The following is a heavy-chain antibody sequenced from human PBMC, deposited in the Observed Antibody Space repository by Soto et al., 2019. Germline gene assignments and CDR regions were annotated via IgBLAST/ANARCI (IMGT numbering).Heavy chain of an antibody. V-gene: IGHV1-18*01. Sequence: ASVKVSCKASGYTFTSYGISWVRRAPGQGLEWMGWISAYNGNTNYAQKLQGRVTMTTDTSTSTAYMELRSLRSDDTAVDYCARDPGSDLYLAGLKSVLFDCWGQGSLVTVAS. CDR3: ARDPGSDLYLAGLKSVLFDC. D-gene: IGHD3-10*01. J-gene: IGHJ4*02. CDR1: GYTFTSYG. CDR2: ISAYNGNT.